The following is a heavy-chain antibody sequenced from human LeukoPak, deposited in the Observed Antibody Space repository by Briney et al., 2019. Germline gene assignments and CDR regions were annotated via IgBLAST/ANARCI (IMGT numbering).Heavy chain of an antibody. V-gene: IGHV3-74*01. D-gene: IGHD5-12*01. Sequence: GGYLRLSCAASGFTFSSYWIHWVRQVPGKGRVWVSRIKDGGTTTDYAASVKGRFTISRDDAKNTLYLQMNSLRAEDTAVYYCTTIRPGYWGQGTLVTVSP. J-gene: IGHJ4*02. CDR3: TTIRPGY. CDR2: IKDGGTTT. CDR1: GFTFSSYW.